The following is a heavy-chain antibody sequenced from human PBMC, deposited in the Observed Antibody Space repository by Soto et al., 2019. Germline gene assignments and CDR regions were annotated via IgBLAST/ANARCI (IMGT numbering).Heavy chain of an antibody. D-gene: IGHD3-22*01. J-gene: IGHJ4*02. CDR2: ISGSGGST. V-gene: IGHV3-23*01. Sequence: EVQLLESGGGLVQPGGSLRLSCAASGFTFSSYAMSWVRQAPGKGLEWVSAISGSGGSTYYADSVKGRFTISRDNSKNTLYLQMNSLRAEDTAVYYCAKFMRHYDSSVSPFDYWGQGTLVTVSS. CDR3: AKFMRHYDSSVSPFDY. CDR1: GFTFSSYA.